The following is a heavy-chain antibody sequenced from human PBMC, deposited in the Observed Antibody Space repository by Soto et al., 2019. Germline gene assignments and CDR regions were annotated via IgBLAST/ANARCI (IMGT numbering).Heavy chain of an antibody. CDR2: INAGNGNT. D-gene: IGHD6-13*01. Sequence: ASVKVSCKASGYTFTSYAMHWVRQAPGQRLEWMGWINAGNGNTKYSQKFQGRVTITRDTSASTAYMELSSLRSEDTAVYYCARVAPIAAAGWYFDLWGRGTLVTVSS. CDR1: GYTFTSYA. J-gene: IGHJ2*01. V-gene: IGHV1-3*01. CDR3: ARVAPIAAAGWYFDL.